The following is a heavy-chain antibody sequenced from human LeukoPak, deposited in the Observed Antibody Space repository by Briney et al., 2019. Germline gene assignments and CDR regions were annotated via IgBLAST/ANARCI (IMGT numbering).Heavy chain of an antibody. CDR2: ISGSGGST. CDR1: GLTFSSYG. J-gene: IGHJ3*02. CDR3: AREGRFGSGWYDAFDI. Sequence: GGSLRLSCAASGLTFSSYGMSWVRQAPGKGLEWVSAISGSGGSTYYADSVKGRFTISRDNSKNTVHLQMNSLRAEDTAVYYCAREGRFGSGWYDAFDIWGQGTMVTVSS. V-gene: IGHV3-23*01. D-gene: IGHD6-19*01.